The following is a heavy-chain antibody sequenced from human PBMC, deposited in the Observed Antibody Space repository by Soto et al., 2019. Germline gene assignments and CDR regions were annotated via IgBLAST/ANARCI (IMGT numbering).Heavy chain of an antibody. Sequence: GGSLRLSCAASGFTFRYYGMHWVRQAPGKGLECVAVISHDGSNAFYADSVKGRFTISRDNSKNMLYLQMNSIKPEDKAVYYCAKDRGGDCSDNACYFGGDYWGRGNLVTVSS. D-gene: IGHD2-15*01. CDR3: AKDRGGDCSDNACYFGGDY. V-gene: IGHV3-30*18. CDR2: ISHDGSNA. CDR1: GFTFRYYG. J-gene: IGHJ4*02.